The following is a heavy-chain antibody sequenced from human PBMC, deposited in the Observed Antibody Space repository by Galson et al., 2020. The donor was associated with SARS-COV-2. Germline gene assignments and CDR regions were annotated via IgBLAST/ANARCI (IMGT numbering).Heavy chain of an antibody. D-gene: IGHD6-13*01. Sequence: ASVKVSCKASGYTFTSYDINWVRQATGQGLEWMGWMNPNSGNTGYAQKFQGRVTMTRNTSISTAYMELSSLRSEDTAVYYCARGRAQQLVRRTLYDWGQGTLVTVSA. CDR1: GYTFTSYD. V-gene: IGHV1-8*01. J-gene: IGHJ4*02. CDR2: MNPNSGNT. CDR3: ARGRAQQLVRRTLYD.